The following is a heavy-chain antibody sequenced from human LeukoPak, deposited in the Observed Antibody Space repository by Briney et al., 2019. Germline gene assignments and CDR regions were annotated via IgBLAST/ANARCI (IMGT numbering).Heavy chain of an antibody. CDR1: GYSFTTYR. J-gene: IGHJ5*02. D-gene: IGHD2-2*01. CDR2: IYPGDSDT. Sequence: GESLKISCKGSGYSFTTYRIGWVRQMPGKGLEWMGIIYPGDSDTRYSPSFQGQVTISADKSISTAYLQWSSLKASDTAMYFCARHSSITSLRGNWFDPWGQGTLVTVSS. V-gene: IGHV5-51*01. CDR3: ARHSSITSLRGNWFDP.